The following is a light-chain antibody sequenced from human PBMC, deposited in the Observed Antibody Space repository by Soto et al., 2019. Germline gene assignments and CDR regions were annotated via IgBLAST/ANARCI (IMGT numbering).Light chain of an antibody. J-gene: IGKJ4*01. CDR1: QSISSN. V-gene: IGKV3-15*01. CDR2: GAS. Sequence: ETVMTQSPVTLSVSPGESATVSCRASQSISSNLAWYQQKPGQAPRLLIYGASTRDTGIPARFSGSGSGTDFTLTISSLQYEDFAVYYCQQYNNWPLTFGGGIKVDIK. CDR3: QQYNNWPLT.